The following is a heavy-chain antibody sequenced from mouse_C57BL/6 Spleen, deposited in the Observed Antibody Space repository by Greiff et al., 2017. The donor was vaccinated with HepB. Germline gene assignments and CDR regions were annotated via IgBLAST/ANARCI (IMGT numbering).Heavy chain of an antibody. CDR3: ARDYGSSYPLFDY. D-gene: IGHD1-1*01. CDR2: INPSSGYT. J-gene: IGHJ2*01. Sequence: VKLMESGAELAKPGASVKLSCKASGYTFTSYWMHWVKQRPGQGLEWIGYINPSSGYTKYNQKFKDKATLTAEKSSSTAYMQLSSLTYEDSAVYYCARDYGSSYPLFDYWGQGTTLTVSS. V-gene: IGHV1-7*01. CDR1: GYTFTSYW.